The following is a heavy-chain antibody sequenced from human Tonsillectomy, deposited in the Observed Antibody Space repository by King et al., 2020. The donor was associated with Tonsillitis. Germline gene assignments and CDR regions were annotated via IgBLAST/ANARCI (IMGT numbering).Heavy chain of an antibody. CDR1: GFTFRTYG. D-gene: IGHD6-19*01. J-gene: IGHJ4*02. V-gene: IGHV3-33*01. Sequence: QVQLVQSGGGVVQPGRSLRLSCAASGFTFRTYGMHWVRQAPGKGLEWVALIWYDGSDKYYADSVKGRFTISRDNSKNTLYLQMNSLRAEDTAVYFCARDPTSSSGWYGLDYWGQGALVTVSS. CDR2: IWYDGSDK. CDR3: ARDPTSSSGWYGLDY.